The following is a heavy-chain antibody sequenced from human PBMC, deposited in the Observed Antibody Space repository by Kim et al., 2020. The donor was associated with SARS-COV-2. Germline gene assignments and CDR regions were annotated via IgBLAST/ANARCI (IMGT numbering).Heavy chain of an antibody. J-gene: IGHJ4*02. CDR2: ISRGGGIR. Sequence: GGSLRLSCAASGFTFSNYGMTWVRQTPGKGLEWVSTISRGGGIRYYLDSVKGRCTISRDDSKNILYLQMSSLRADDTALYYCAKDVAYYGSAFDSWGQGTLVTVSS. CDR3: AKDVAYYGSAFDS. V-gene: IGHV3-23*01. D-gene: IGHD3-10*01. CDR1: GFTFSNYG.